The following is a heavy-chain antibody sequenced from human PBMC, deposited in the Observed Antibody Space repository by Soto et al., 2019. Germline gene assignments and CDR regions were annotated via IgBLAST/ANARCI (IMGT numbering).Heavy chain of an antibody. V-gene: IGHV4-59*01. D-gene: IGHD6-19*01. CDR3: ARSVAVPGAHIDY. J-gene: IGHJ4*02. CDR1: GGSISGSY. Sequence: QVQLQDSGPGLVKPSETLSLTCSVSGGSISGSYWSWIRQSPGKGLEWLGYVYYTGSTNYSPSLSSRVSISVDTAKNEFSLRLSSVTAADTAVYFCARSVAVPGAHIDYWGQGTHVTVSA. CDR2: VYYTGST.